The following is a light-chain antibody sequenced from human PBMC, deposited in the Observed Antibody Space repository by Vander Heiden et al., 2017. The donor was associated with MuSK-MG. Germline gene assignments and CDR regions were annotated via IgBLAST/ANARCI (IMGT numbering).Light chain of an antibody. J-gene: IGLJ1*01. Sequence: SSELTQDPAVSLAVVQTVSITCQGDSLRSYYATCYQLKPGQAPLLVMYGNNKRPAGIPHRFSGANSGNTASLTITGAQAEDEADYCCKSRDNYGGYVVGTPTKVTVL. CDR1: SLRSYY. CDR2: GNN. V-gene: IGLV3-19*01. CDR3: KSRDNYGGYV.